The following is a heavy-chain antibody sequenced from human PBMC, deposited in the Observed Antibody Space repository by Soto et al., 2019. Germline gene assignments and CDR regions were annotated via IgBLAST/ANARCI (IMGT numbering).Heavy chain of an antibody. CDR3: AGPISIFGGVDYYYGMDV. V-gene: IGHV1-8*01. CDR1: GYTFTSYD. D-gene: IGHD3-3*01. CDR2: MNPNSGNT. Sequence: ASVKVSCKASGYTFTSYDINWVRQATGQGLEWMGWMNPNSGNTGYAQKFQGRVTMTRNTSISTAYMELSSLRSEDTAVYYCAGPISIFGGVDYYYGMDVLGQGTTDTVSS. J-gene: IGHJ6*02.